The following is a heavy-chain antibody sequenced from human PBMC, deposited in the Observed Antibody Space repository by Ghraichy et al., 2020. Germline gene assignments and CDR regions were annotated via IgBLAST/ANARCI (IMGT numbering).Heavy chain of an antibody. V-gene: IGHV3-74*01. Sequence: GGSLRLSCAASGFTFSSYGMHWVRQAPGKGLVWVSRINSDGSSTSYADSVKGRFTISRDNAKNTLYLQMNSLRAEDTAVYYCAREEGYNWNDVYYYYGMDVWGQGTTVTVSS. CDR1: GFTFSSYG. J-gene: IGHJ6*02. CDR2: INSDGSST. CDR3: AREEGYNWNDVYYYYGMDV. D-gene: IGHD1-20*01.